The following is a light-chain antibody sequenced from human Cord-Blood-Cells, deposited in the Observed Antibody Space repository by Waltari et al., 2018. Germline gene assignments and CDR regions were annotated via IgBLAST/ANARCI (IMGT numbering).Light chain of an antibody. CDR3: QQYYSTPYT. CDR2: WAS. J-gene: IGKJ2*01. Sequence: DIVMTQSPDSLAVSLVERATINCKSSQSVLYSSNNKNYLAWYQQKPGQHPKLLIYWASTRESGVPDRFSGSGSGTDFTLTISRLQAEDVAVYYCQQYYSTPYTFGQGTKLEIK. V-gene: IGKV4-1*01. CDR1: QSVLYSSNNKNY.